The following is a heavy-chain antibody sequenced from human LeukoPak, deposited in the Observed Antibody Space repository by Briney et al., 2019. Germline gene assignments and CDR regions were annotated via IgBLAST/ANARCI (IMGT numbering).Heavy chain of an antibody. CDR2: NASRDIT. V-gene: IGHV3-48*01. CDR3: VRGSLASGVVVYYYYYLDV. D-gene: IGHD3-3*01. CDR1: GFNYSSYT. J-gene: IGHJ6*03. Sequence: PGGSLRLSCAASGFNYSSYTMNWVRQAPGMGLEWLSYNASRDITYYADSVKGRFTISRDNAKNSLYLQMNSLRAEDAAVYYCVRGSLASGVVVYYYYYLDVWGKGTTVTVSS.